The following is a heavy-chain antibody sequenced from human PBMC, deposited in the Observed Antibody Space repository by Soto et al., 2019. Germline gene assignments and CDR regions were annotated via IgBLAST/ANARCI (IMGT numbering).Heavy chain of an antibody. CDR1: GGTFSSYV. J-gene: IGHJ5*02. Sequence: ASVKVSCKASGGTFSSYVISWVRQAPGQGPEWMGGIIPMYGTVNYAQKFQDRVTIIADTSTSTAYMELSSLRSEDTAVYYCARDLGGCSGGSCRYNWFDPWGQGTLVTVSS. CDR2: IIPMYGTV. V-gene: IGHV1-69*06. CDR3: ARDLGGCSGGSCRYNWFDP. D-gene: IGHD2-15*01.